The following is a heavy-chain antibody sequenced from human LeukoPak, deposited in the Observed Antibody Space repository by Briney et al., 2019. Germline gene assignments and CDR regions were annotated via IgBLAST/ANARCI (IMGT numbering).Heavy chain of an antibody. V-gene: IGHV4-34*01. CDR3: ARELNGHSSGYYYQWYFDY. J-gene: IGHJ4*02. CDR1: GGSFSGYY. CDR2: INHSGST. D-gene: IGHD3-22*01. Sequence: SETLSLTCAVYGGSFSGYYWSWIRQPPGKGLEWIGEINHSGSTNYNPSLKSRVTISVDTSKNQFSLKLSSVTAADTAVYYCARELNGHSSGYYYQWYFDYWGQGTLVTVSS.